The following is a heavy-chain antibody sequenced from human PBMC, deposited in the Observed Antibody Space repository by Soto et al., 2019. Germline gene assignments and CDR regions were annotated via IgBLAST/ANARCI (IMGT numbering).Heavy chain of an antibody. D-gene: IGHD3-3*01. V-gene: IGHV4-34*01. J-gene: IGHJ5*02. CDR1: GGSFSGYY. CDR3: ARGGTYYDFWSGYKKPKNWFDP. Sequence: PSETLSLTCAVYGGSFSGYYWSWIRQPPGKGLEWIGEINHSVSTNYNPSLKSRVTISVDTSKNQFSLKLSSVTAADTAVYYCARGGTYYDFWSGYKKPKNWFDPWGQGTLVTVSS. CDR2: INHSVST.